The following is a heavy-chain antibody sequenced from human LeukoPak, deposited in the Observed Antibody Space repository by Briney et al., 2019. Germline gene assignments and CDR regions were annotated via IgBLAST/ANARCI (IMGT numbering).Heavy chain of an antibody. Sequence: PGGSLRLSCAASGFTFSSYAMSWVRQAPGKGLEWVSAISGSGGSTYYADSVKGRFTISRDNSKNTLYLQMNSLRAEDTAAYYCATTPLWFGELPDDYWGQGTLVTVSS. J-gene: IGHJ4*02. CDR2: ISGSGGST. D-gene: IGHD3-10*01. CDR3: ATTPLWFGELPDDY. CDR1: GFTFSSYA. V-gene: IGHV3-23*01.